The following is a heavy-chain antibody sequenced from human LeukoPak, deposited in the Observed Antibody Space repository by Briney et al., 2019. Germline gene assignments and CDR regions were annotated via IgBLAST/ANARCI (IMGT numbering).Heavy chain of an antibody. CDR1: GGAFSSYA. CDR2: ISPIFGTA. J-gene: IGHJ4*02. V-gene: IGHV1-69*05. D-gene: IGHD3-22*01. Sequence: SVKVSCKASGGAFSSYAISWVRQAPGQGLEWMGRISPIFGTANYAQKFQGRVTITTDESTSTAYMELSSLRSEDTAVYYCARVSDYDSSGSLWGQGTLVTVSS. CDR3: ARVSDYDSSGSL.